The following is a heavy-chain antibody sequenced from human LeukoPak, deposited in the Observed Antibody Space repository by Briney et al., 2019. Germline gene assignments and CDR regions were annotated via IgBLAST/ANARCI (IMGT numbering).Heavy chain of an antibody. J-gene: IGHJ6*03. D-gene: IGHD4-17*01. CDR1: GGSISSSSYY. CDR3: ARTLRLVTRYYMDV. CDR2: IYYSGST. V-gene: IGHV4-39*01. Sequence: SETLSLTCTVSGGSISSSSYYWGWIRQPPGKGLEWIGSIYYSGSTYYNPSLKSRVTISVDTSKNQFSLKLSSVTAADTAVYYCARTLRLVTRYYMDVWGKGTTVTVSS.